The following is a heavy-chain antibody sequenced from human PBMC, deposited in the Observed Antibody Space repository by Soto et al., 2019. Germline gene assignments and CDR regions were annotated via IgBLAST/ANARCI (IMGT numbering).Heavy chain of an antibody. D-gene: IGHD4-4*01. CDR1: GYTFTSYA. Sequence: ASVKVSCKASGYTFTSYAMHWVRQAPGQRLEWMGWINAGNGNTKYSQKFQGRVTITRDTSASTAYMELSSLRSEDTAVYYCARTRAGLQRGNYLDVWGQGTTVTVSS. CDR2: INAGNGNT. J-gene: IGHJ6*03. CDR3: ARTRAGLQRGNYLDV. V-gene: IGHV1-3*01.